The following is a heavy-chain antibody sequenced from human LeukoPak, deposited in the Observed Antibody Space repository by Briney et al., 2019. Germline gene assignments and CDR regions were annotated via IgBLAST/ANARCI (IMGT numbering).Heavy chain of an antibody. CDR2: INAGNGNT. CDR1: GYTFTSYA. D-gene: IGHD2-15*01. V-gene: IGHV1-3*01. Sequence: ASVKVSCKASGYTFTSYAMHWVRQAPGQRLEWMGWINAGNGNTKYSQKFQGRVTITRDTSASTAYMELSSLRSEDTAVYYCARRQVAARRPFDYWGQGTLSPSPQ. J-gene: IGHJ4*02. CDR3: ARRQVAARRPFDY.